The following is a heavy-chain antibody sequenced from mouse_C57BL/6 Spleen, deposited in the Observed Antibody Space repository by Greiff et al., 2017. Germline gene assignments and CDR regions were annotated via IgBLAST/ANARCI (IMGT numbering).Heavy chain of an antibody. CDR1: GYTFTSYW. V-gene: IGHV1-50*01. D-gene: IGHD1-1*01. CDR3: GITTVVDY. J-gene: IGHJ2*01. Sequence: QVQLQQPGAELVKPGASVKLSCKASGYTFTSYWMQWVNQRPGQGLEWIGEIDPSDSYTNYNQKFKGKATLTVDTSSSKAYMQLSSLTSEDSAVCYCGITTVVDYWGQGTTLTVAS. CDR2: IDPSDSYT.